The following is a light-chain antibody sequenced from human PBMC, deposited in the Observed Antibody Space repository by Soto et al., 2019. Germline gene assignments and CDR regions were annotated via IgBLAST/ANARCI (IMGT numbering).Light chain of an antibody. V-gene: IGKV1-33*01. CDR3: QQYESLPLT. J-gene: IGKJ5*01. CDR2: DAS. CDR1: QSVLYSSKN. Sequence: DILLAHSPDSLAVSLGERATINCKSSQSVLYSSKNLIWYQQKPGKAPKLLIYDASDLETGVPSRFSGSGSGKGFTFTISSLQPEDFAKYYCQQYESLPLTFGQGTRLEF.